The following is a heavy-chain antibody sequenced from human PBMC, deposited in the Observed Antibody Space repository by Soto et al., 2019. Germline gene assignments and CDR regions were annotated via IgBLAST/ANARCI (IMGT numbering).Heavy chain of an antibody. CDR2: ISYDGSNK. J-gene: IGHJ6*02. CDR3: AKTPDRGVPYYYGMDV. CDR1: GFTFSSYG. D-gene: IGHD3-10*01. Sequence: QVQLVESGGGVVQPGRSLRLSCAASGFTFSSYGMHWVRQAPGKGLEWVAVISYDGSNKYYADSVKGRFTISRDNSKNQRHLQMNRLRAEDTAVYYCAKTPDRGVPYYYGMDVWGQGTTVTVSS. V-gene: IGHV3-30*18.